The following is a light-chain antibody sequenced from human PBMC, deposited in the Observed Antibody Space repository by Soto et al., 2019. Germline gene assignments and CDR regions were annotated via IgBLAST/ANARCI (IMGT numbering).Light chain of an antibody. CDR3: QHYNNWPPWT. J-gene: IGKJ1*01. V-gene: IGKV3-15*01. CDR1: QSVRNN. Sequence: EIIMTQSPATLSVSPGERATLSCRASQSVRNNLAWYQQKPGQAPRLLIYRASTRATGIPARFSGSGSGTEFTLTISSLQSEDFAIYYCQHYNNWPPWTFGQGTKVEIK. CDR2: RAS.